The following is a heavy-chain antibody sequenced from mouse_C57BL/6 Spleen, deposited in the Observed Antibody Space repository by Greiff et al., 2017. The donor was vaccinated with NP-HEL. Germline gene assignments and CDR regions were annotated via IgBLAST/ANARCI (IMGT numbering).Heavy chain of an antibody. CDR3: ARRDHYYGSSYWYFDV. Sequence: QVQLQQPGAELVKPGASVKLSCKASGYTFTSYWMQWVKQRPGQGLEWIGEIDPSDSYTNYNQKFKGKATLTVDTSSSTAYMQLSSLTSEDSAVYYCARRDHYYGSSYWYFDVWGTGTTVTVSS. J-gene: IGHJ1*03. CDR1: GYTFTSYW. V-gene: IGHV1-50*01. CDR2: IDPSDSYT. D-gene: IGHD1-1*01.